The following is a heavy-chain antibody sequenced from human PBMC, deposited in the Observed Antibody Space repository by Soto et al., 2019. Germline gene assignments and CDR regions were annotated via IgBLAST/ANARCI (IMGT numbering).Heavy chain of an antibody. J-gene: IGHJ4*02. D-gene: IGHD6-19*01. CDR3: ARGTPVADDY. CDR1: GGSISSGGYS. Sequence: PSETLSLTCAVSGGSISSGGYSWSWFRQPPGKGLEWIGYIYHSGSTYYNPSLKSRVTISVDRSKNQFSLKLSSVTAADTAVYYCARGTPVADDYWGQGTLVTVSS. CDR2: IYHSGST. V-gene: IGHV4-30-2*01.